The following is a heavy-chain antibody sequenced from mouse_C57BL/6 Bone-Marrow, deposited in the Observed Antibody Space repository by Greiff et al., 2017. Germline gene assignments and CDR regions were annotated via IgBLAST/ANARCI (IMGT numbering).Heavy chain of an antibody. D-gene: IGHD6-2*01. Sequence: EVMLVESEGGLVQPGSSMKLSCTASGFTFSDYYMAWVRQVPDKGLEWVANINYDGSSTYYLDSLKSRFIISRDNAKNILYLQMSILKSEDTATYYCAREPPRSLDGYWYFDVWGTGTTVTVSS. CDR3: AREPPRSLDGYWYFDV. J-gene: IGHJ1*03. CDR1: GFTFSDYY. CDR2: INYDGSST. V-gene: IGHV5-16*01.